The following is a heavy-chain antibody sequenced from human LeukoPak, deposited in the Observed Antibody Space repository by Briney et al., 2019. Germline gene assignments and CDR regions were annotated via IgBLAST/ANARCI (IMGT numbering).Heavy chain of an antibody. CDR2: IKSKADGGTT. J-gene: IGHJ4*02. CDR1: GFTFSNAW. D-gene: IGHD1-26*01. Sequence: PGGSLRLSCAASGFTFSNAWMSWVRQAPGKGLEWVGRIKSKADGGTTDYAAPVKGRFTISRDDSKNTLYLQMNSLKTEDTAVYYCTTVGLVGATTVIFDYWGQGTLVTVFS. CDR3: TTVGLVGATTVIFDY. V-gene: IGHV3-15*01.